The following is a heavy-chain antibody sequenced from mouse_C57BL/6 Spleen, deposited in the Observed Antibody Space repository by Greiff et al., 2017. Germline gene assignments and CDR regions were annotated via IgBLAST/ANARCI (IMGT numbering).Heavy chain of an antibody. Sequence: EVKLQESGPGLVKPSQSLSLTCSVTGYSITSGYYWNWIRQFPGNKLEWMGYISYDGSNNYNPSLKNRISITRDTSKNQFFLKLNSVTTEDTATYYCAREAGKSYFDVWGTGTTVTVSS. J-gene: IGHJ1*03. CDR1: GYSITSGYY. D-gene: IGHD4-1*01. CDR2: ISYDGSN. CDR3: AREAGKSYFDV. V-gene: IGHV3-6*01.